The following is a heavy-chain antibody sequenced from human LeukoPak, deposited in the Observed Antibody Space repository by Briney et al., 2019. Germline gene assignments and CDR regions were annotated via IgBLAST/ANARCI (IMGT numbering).Heavy chain of an antibody. D-gene: IGHD5-12*01. CDR2: INPSGGST. Sequence: ASVKVSCKAFVYSLTNYYVHWVRQAPGQGLEWMGEINPSGGSTSYAQKFQGRITVTRDTYTNTVYMDLSSLRSEDTATYYCARGAPTTRIGAGRLDYWGQGSLLTVAS. CDR3: ARGAPTTRIGAGRLDY. J-gene: IGHJ4*02. CDR1: VYSLTNYY. V-gene: IGHV1-46*01.